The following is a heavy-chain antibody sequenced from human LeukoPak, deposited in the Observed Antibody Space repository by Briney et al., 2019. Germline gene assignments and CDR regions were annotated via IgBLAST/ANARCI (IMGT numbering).Heavy chain of an antibody. D-gene: IGHD6-13*01. V-gene: IGHV3-48*04. CDR3: AKSDAIAAAGVDYFDY. J-gene: IGHJ4*02. Sequence: GGSLRLSCAASGFTFSSYSMNWVRQAPGKGLEWVSYISSSSSSTIYYGDSVKGRFTISRDNAKNSLYLQMNSLRAEDTAVYYCAKSDAIAAAGVDYFDYWGQGTLVTVSS. CDR1: GFTFSSYS. CDR2: ISSSSSSTI.